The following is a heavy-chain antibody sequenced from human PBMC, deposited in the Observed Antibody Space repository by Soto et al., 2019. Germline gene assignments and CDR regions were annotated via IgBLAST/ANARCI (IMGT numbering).Heavy chain of an antibody. CDR1: GYTFTGYY. CDR3: ARDWEYYGSGSYYDY. D-gene: IGHD3-10*01. Sequence: ASVKVSCKASGYTFTGYYMHWVRQAPGQGLEWMGWINPNSGGTNYAQKFQGRVTMTRDTSISTAYMELSRLRSDDTAVYYCARDWEYYGSGSYYDYWGQGTLVTVSS. V-gene: IGHV1-2*02. J-gene: IGHJ4*02. CDR2: INPNSGGT.